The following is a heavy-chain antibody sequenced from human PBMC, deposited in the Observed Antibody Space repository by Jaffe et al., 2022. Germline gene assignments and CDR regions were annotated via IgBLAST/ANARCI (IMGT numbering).Heavy chain of an antibody. CDR1: GGSISSSNW. D-gene: IGHD2-15*01. V-gene: IGHV4-4*02. CDR2: ISHSGST. Sequence: QMQLQESGPGLVKPSETLSLTCVVSGGSISSSNWWTWVRQPPGKGLEWIGEISHSGSTNYNSSLKSRVTMSLDKSENQFSLKLSSVTAADTAVYYCARNTPIPNTRWFDPWGQGTLVTVSS. J-gene: IGHJ5*02. CDR3: ARNTPIPNTRWFDP.